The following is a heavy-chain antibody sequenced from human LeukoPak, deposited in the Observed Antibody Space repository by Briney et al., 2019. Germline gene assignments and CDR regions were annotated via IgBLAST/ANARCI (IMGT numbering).Heavy chain of an antibody. J-gene: IGHJ6*03. CDR1: GGSFSGYY. Sequence: KASETLSLTCAVYGGSFSGYYWSWIRQPPGKGLEWIGEINHSGSTNYNPSLKSRVTISVDTSKNQFSLKLSSVTAADTAVYYCARGRGYSGYPPRIYYYYYYMDVWGKGTTVTVFS. CDR3: ARGRGYSGYPPRIYYYYYYMDV. D-gene: IGHD5-12*01. CDR2: INHSGST. V-gene: IGHV4-34*01.